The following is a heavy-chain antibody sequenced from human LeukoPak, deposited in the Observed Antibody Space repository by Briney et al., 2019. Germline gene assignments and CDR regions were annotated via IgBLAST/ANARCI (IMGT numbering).Heavy chain of an antibody. V-gene: IGHV1-2*02. D-gene: IGHD3-22*01. J-gene: IGHJ4*02. Sequence: ASVKVSCKASGYTFTGYYMHWVRQAPGQGLEWMGWINPNSGGTNYAQKFQGRVTMTRDTSISTAYMELSRLRSDDTAVYYRARVPIYYDSSGYWGQGTLVTVSS. CDR1: GYTFTGYY. CDR3: ARVPIYYDSSGY. CDR2: INPNSGGT.